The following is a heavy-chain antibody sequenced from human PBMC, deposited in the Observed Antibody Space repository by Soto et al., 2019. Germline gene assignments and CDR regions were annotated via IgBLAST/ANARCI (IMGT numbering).Heavy chain of an antibody. CDR3: SRVRQGCSANNCYCDP. V-gene: IGHV4-4*02. CDR1: VGSVRAPDW. D-gene: IGHD2-15*01. Sequence: QVHLQESGPGLVAPSGTLSLTCTLSVGSVRAPDWWNWVRQSPDKGLEWIAEVHISGHSKYNPSLSSRVRGSIDSSTNQFYLNLNSVTAADTSIYYCSRVRQGCSANNCYCDPWGQGTQVTISS. CDR2: VHISGHS. J-gene: IGHJ5*01.